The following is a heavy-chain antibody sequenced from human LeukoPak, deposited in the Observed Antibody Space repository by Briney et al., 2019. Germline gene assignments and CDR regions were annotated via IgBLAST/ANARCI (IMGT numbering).Heavy chain of an antibody. CDR3: ARSDTVNDY. Sequence: SETLSLTCAVYGGSFSGYYWSWIRQPPGKGLEWIGEINHSGSTNYNPSLKSRVTISVDMSKNQFSLKLSSVTAADTAVYYCARSDTVNDYWGQGTLVTVSS. CDR1: GGSFSGYY. D-gene: IGHD4-17*01. J-gene: IGHJ4*02. V-gene: IGHV4-34*01. CDR2: INHSGST.